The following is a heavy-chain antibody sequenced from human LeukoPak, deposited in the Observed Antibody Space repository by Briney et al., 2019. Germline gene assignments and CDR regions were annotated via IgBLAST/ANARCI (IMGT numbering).Heavy chain of an antibody. CDR2: IYYSGST. D-gene: IGHD3-9*01. J-gene: IGHJ5*02. Sequence: SETLSLTCTVSGGSISSYYWSWIRQPPGKGLEWIGYIYYSGSTNYNPSLKSRVTISVDTSKNQLSLKLSSVTAADTAVYYCARATGWLLTWFDPWGQGTLVTVSS. CDR3: ARATGWLLTWFDP. CDR1: GGSISSYY. V-gene: IGHV4-59*01.